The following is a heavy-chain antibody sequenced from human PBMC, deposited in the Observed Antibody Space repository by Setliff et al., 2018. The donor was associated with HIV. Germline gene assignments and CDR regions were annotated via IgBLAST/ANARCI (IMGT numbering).Heavy chain of an antibody. CDR1: GGSFPAYY. D-gene: IGHD4-17*01. CDR3: VRQHGDYAFGP. Sequence: TLSLTCAVYGGSFPAYYWSWVRQPPGKGLEWIGEINYSGDTTYNPSLKSRVSMFIDTSKKQFSLKLASVTAADTAVYYCVRQHGDYAFGPWGQGTLVTVSS. V-gene: IGHV4-34*01. J-gene: IGHJ5*02. CDR2: INYSGDT.